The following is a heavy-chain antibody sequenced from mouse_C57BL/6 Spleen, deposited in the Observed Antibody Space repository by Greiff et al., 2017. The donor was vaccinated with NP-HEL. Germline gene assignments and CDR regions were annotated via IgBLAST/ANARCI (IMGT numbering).Heavy chain of an antibody. Sequence: DVMLVESGGDLVKPGGSLKLSCAASGFTFSSYGMSWVRQTPDNRLEWVATISSGGSYTYYPDSVKGRFTIARDNAKNTQYLQMSSLKSEDTAMYCSATLITTEVAPDYWGQGTTLTVSS. CDR1: GFTFSSYG. J-gene: IGHJ2*01. V-gene: IGHV5-6*02. CDR2: ISSGGSYT. D-gene: IGHD1-1*01. CDR3: ATLITTEVAPDY.